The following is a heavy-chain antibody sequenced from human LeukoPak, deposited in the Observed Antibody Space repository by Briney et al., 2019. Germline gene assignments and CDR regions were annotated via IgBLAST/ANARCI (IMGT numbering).Heavy chain of an antibody. V-gene: IGHV3-23*01. J-gene: IGHJ6*02. Sequence: PGGSLRLSCAASGFTFSSYAMSWVRQAPGKGLEWVSAISGSGGSTYYADSVKGRFTISRDNSKNTLYLQMNSLRAEDTAVYYCAKTIVVDTAILYYYYGMDVWGQGTTVTVSS. CDR3: AKTIVVDTAILYYYYGMDV. CDR1: GFTFSSYA. CDR2: ISGSGGST. D-gene: IGHD5-18*01.